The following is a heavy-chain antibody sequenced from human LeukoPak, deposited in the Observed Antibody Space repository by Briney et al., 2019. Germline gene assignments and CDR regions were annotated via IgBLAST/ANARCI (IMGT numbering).Heavy chain of an antibody. D-gene: IGHD2-21*02. V-gene: IGHV4-59*01. J-gene: IGHJ3*01. CDR2: IYYSVST. CDR1: GGSISSYY. CDR3: ARRVVVVTANDKSDAFDV. Sequence: PSETLSLTCTVSGGSISSYYWSWIRQPPGEGLEWIGYIYYSVSTNYNPSLKSRVTISLGTSKNQFSLKLNSVTAADTAVYYCARRVVVVTANDKSDAFDVWGQGTVVTVSS.